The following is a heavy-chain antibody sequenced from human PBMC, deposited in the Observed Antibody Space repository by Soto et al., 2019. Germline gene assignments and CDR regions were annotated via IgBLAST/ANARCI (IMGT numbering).Heavy chain of an antibody. D-gene: IGHD6-19*01. CDR3: ARVSGWYYFDY. J-gene: IGHJ4*02. CDR1: GYTFTGYA. CDR2: INAGNGNT. Sequence: ASVKVSCKASGYTFTGYAMHWVRQAPGQRLEWMGWINAGNGNTKYSQKFQGRVTSASTAYMELSSLRSEDTAVYYCARVSGWYYFDYWGQGTLVTVSS. V-gene: IGHV1-3*01.